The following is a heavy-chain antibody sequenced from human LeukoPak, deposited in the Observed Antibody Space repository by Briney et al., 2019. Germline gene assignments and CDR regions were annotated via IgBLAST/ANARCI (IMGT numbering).Heavy chain of an antibody. CDR1: GYTFTGYY. V-gene: IGHV1-8*02. D-gene: IGHD1-14*01. CDR3: ARGAGGDFDY. Sequence: GASVKVSCKTSGYTFTGYYMHWVRQAPGQGLEYMGWMNPHSGHTGYAQKFQGRVTMTRNTSISTAYMELSSLRSEDTAVYYCARGAGGDFDYWGQGTLVTVSS. J-gene: IGHJ4*02. CDR2: MNPHSGHT.